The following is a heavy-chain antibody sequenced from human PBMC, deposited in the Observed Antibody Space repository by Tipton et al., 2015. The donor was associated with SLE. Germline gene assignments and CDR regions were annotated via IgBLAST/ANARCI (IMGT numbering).Heavy chain of an antibody. CDR3: ARTLGAIAHTVYDAFDI. CDR2: IHYSGTT. J-gene: IGHJ3*02. V-gene: IGHV4-59*11. CDR1: GVSISSHF. Sequence: TLSLTCTVSGVSISSHFWIWIRQPPGKGLEWIGYIHYSGTTHDNPSLKSRVTMSVDMSKNQFSLRLTSVTAADTAVYYCARTLGAIAHTVYDAFDIWGQGKMVTVSS. D-gene: IGHD1-26*01.